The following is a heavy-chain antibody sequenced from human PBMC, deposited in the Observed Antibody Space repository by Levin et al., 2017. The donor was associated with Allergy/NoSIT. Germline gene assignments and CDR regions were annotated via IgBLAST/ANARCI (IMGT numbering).Heavy chain of an antibody. CDR1: GFTFSDYY. Sequence: GESLKISCAASGFTFSDYYMSWIRQAPGKGLEWVSYISSSGSTIYYADSVKGRFTISRDNAKNSLYLQMNSLRAEDTAVYYCARDRSPVVTLSYYYYYYGMDVWGQGTTVTVSS. CDR3: ARDRSPVVTLSYYYYYYGMDV. V-gene: IGHV3-11*01. CDR2: ISSSGSTI. D-gene: IGHD4-23*01. J-gene: IGHJ6*02.